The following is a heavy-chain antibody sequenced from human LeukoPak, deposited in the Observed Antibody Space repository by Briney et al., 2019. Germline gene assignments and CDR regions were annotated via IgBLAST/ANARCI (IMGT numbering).Heavy chain of an antibody. CDR3: AKAPVTSCRGAYCYPFDS. V-gene: IGHV3-30*02. Sequence: GGSLRLSCAASGFTFSSYGMHWVRQAPGKGLEWVAFIRYDGSNKYYADSVKGRFTISRDNSKNTLYLQMNSLRAEDTAVYYCAKAPVTSCRGAYCYPFDSWGQGTLVTVSS. D-gene: IGHD2-21*01. J-gene: IGHJ4*02. CDR1: GFTFSSYG. CDR2: IRYDGSNK.